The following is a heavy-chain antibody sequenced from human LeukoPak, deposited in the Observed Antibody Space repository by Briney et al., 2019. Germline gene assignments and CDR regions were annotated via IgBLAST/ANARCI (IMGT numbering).Heavy chain of an antibody. Sequence: PGGSLRLSCAAPRFTFSSHGMHWVRQAPGKGLEWVVFIWFDVIKKYYADSVNGLFTTSIDNSKNTLYLQMNSLRAEGTAVYYFARGDGYNFFDYWGQGNLVSVSS. V-gene: IGHV3-33*01. D-gene: IGHD5-24*01. CDR1: RFTFSSHG. CDR2: IWFDVIKK. CDR3: ARGDGYNFFDY. J-gene: IGHJ4*02.